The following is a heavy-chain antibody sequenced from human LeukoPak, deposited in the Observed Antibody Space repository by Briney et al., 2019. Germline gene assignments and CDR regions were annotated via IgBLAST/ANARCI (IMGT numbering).Heavy chain of an antibody. Sequence: PGGSLRLSCAASGFTFDDYTMHWVRQAPGKGLEWVSLISWDGGSTYYADSVKGRFTISRDNSKNSLYLQMNSLRTEDTALYYCAKGRYCSSTSCPNYFDYWSQGTLVTVSS. CDR1: GFTFDDYT. CDR2: ISWDGGST. J-gene: IGHJ4*02. D-gene: IGHD2-2*01. CDR3: AKGRYCSSTSCPNYFDY. V-gene: IGHV3-43*01.